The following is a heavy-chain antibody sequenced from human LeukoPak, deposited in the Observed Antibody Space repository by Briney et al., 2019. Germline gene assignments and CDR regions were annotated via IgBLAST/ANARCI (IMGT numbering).Heavy chain of an antibody. V-gene: IGHV3-74*01. CDR3: ARAATVAGTV. CDR2: TNPDGSYT. J-gene: IGHJ4*02. CDR1: GFTFSDHY. Sequence: GGSLRLSCAASGFTFSDHYMDWVRQAPGKGLVWVSRTNPDGSYTSYADSVRGRFTISRDNAKNTLYLQMSSLRAEDTAVYYCARAATVAGTVWGQGTLVTVSS. D-gene: IGHD6-13*01.